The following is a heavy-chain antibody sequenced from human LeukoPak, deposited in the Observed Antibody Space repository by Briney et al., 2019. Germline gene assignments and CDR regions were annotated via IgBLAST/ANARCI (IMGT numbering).Heavy chain of an antibody. V-gene: IGHV3-74*01. J-gene: IGHJ4*02. Sequence: PGGSLRLSCAASGLTSSSYWLHWFRQDPGKGLVWVSRINSDGSGTSYADSVKGRFTISRDNAKNTLYLQMNSLRAEDTAVYYCARSSNCVDYWGQGTLVTVSS. D-gene: IGHD6-13*01. CDR1: GLTSSSYW. CDR2: INSDGSGT. CDR3: ARSSNCVDY.